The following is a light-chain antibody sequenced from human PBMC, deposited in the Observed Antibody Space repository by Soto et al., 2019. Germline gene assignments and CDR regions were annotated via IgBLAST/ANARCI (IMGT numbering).Light chain of an antibody. CDR2: EVS. Sequence: QSVLTQPASVSGSPGQSITISCTGTSSDVGGYNYVSWYQHHPGKAPKLMIHEVSDRPSGISNRFSGSKSGNTASLTISALQAEDEADYYCSSYTSATSYGFGTWTKVTVL. V-gene: IGLV2-14*01. J-gene: IGLJ1*01. CDR1: SSDVGGYNY. CDR3: SSYTSATSYG.